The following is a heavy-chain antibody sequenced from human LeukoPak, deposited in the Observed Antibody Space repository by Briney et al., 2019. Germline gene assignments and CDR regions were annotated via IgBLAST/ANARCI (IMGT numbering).Heavy chain of an antibody. D-gene: IGHD3-3*01. Sequence: XXXRXXXGXGLEWIXRIYTSGSTNYNPSLKSRVTISVDTSKNQFSLKLSSVPAADTAVYYCARDIPSTIFGVVEYFDPWGQGTLVTVSS. CDR3: ARDIPSTIFGVVEYFDP. CDR2: IYTSGST. J-gene: IGHJ5*02. V-gene: IGHV4-4*07.